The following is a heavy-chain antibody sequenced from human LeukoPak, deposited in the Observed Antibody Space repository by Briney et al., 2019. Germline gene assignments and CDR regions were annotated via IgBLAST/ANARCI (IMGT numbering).Heavy chain of an antibody. CDR1: GCSISSYY. CDR3: ARMRYYYYGMDV. J-gene: IGHJ6*02. V-gene: IGHV4-59*01. CDR2: IYYSGST. Sequence: PSETLSLTCTVSGCSISSYYWSWIRQPPGKGLEWIGYIYYSGSTNYNPSLKSRVTISVDTSKNQFSLKLSSVTAADTAVYYCARMRYYYYGMDVWGQGTTVTVSS.